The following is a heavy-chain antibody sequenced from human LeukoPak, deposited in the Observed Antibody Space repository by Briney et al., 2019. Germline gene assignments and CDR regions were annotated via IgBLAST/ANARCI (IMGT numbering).Heavy chain of an antibody. D-gene: IGHD3-16*01. V-gene: IGHV1-69*13. CDR2: IIPIFGTA. J-gene: IGHJ6*02. CDR3: ASLRNGMDV. Sequence: GASVKVSCKASGCTLSSYAISWVRQAPGQGLEWMGGIIPIFGTANYAQKFQGRVTITADESTSTAYMELSSLRSEDTAVYYCASLRNGMDVWGQGTTVTVSS. CDR1: GCTLSSYA.